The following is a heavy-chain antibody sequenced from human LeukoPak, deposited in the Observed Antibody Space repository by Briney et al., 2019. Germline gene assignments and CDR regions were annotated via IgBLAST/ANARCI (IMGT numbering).Heavy chain of an antibody. J-gene: IGHJ6*02. CDR3: AREGYVSSSTGDYYYGMDV. CDR1: GYTFTSYG. D-gene: IGHD2-2*01. Sequence: VSVKVSCKASGYTFTSYGISWVRQAPGQGLEWMGWISAYNGNTNYAQKLQGRVTMTTDTSTRTAYMELRSLRSDDTAVYYCAREGYVSSSTGDYYYGMDVWGQGTTVTVSS. V-gene: IGHV1-18*01. CDR2: ISAYNGNT.